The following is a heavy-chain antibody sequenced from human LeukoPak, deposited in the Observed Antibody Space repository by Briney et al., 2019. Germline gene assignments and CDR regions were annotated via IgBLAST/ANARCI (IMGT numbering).Heavy chain of an antibody. CDR3: AKAPVDGDLYYVDY. CDR1: GFTLSSYA. CDR2: ISGSGGTT. V-gene: IGHV3-23*01. Sequence: GGSLRLSCAASGFTLSSYAMSWVRQAPGKRLEWVSGISGSGGTTYYADSVKGRFTISRDNSKNTLYLQMNSLTGEDTAVYYCAKAPVDGDLYYVDYWGQGTLVTVSS. J-gene: IGHJ4*02. D-gene: IGHD4-17*01.